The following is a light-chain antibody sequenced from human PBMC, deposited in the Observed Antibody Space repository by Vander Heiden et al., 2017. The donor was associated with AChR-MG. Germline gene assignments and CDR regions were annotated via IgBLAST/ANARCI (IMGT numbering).Light chain of an antibody. J-gene: IGLJ2*01. Sequence: QSVLTQPPSASGSPGQRVTISCSGSRSHIGMNHIYWYQQVPGTAPKLIIYRNAQWPSGVPGRFSASKSGTSASLAISGLRSEDEADYYCAAWDDSLSGPVFGGGTKLTVL. V-gene: IGLV1-47*01. CDR1: RSHIGMNH. CDR3: AAWDDSLSGPV. CDR2: RNA.